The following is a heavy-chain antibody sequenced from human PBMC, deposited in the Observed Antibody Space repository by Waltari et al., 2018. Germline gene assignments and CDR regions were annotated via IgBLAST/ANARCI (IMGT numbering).Heavy chain of an antibody. CDR3: ARVLNDGGAGAFDI. J-gene: IGHJ3*02. V-gene: IGHV3-48*01. Sequence: EVQLVESGGGLVQPGGSLRLSCAASGFTFSSYSMNWVRQAPGKGREWVSYISSSSSTIYYADSVKGRFTISRDNAKNSLYLQMNSLRAEDTAVYYCARVLNDGGAGAFDIWGQGTMVTVSS. D-gene: IGHD1-1*01. CDR2: ISSSSSTI. CDR1: GFTFSSYS.